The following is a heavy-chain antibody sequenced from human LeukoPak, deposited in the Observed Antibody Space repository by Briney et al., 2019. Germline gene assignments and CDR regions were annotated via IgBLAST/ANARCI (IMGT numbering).Heavy chain of an antibody. CDR1: GFTFSSYA. Sequence: GGSLRLSCAASGFTFSSYAVHWVRQAPGKGLEWVAIISYDGSHKYYADSVKGRFTISRDNSKNTLYLQMNSLRAEDTAVYYCAKDSGLLLWFGERGDYWGQGTLVTVSS. V-gene: IGHV3-30-3*01. D-gene: IGHD3-10*01. J-gene: IGHJ4*02. CDR3: AKDSGLLLWFGERGDY. CDR2: ISYDGSHK.